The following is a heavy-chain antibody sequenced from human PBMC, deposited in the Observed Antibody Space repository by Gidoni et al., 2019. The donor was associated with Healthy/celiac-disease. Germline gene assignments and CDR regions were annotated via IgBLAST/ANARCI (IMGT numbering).Heavy chain of an antibody. Sequence: QVQLVQSGAEVKKPGSSVKVSCKASGGTFSSYASSWVRQAPGQGLEWMGRIIPILGIANYAQKFQGRVTITADKSTSTAYMELSSLRSEDTAVYYCARDLSDDYIWGSYRWRYYDYWGQGTLVTVSS. J-gene: IGHJ4*02. CDR1: GGTFSSYA. D-gene: IGHD3-16*02. CDR3: ARDLSDDYIWGSYRWRYYDY. V-gene: IGHV1-69*04. CDR2: IIPILGIA.